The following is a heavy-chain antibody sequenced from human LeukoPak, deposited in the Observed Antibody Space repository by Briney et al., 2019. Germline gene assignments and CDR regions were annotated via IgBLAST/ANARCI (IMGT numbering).Heavy chain of an antibody. CDR3: AKDIWFRRRGATGLDH. CDR1: GFTFDDHA. CDR2: ITWNSGSI. Sequence: GGSLRLSCVASGFTFDDHAMHWVRQVPGKGLEWVAGITWNSGSIGYADSAKGRFTISRDNAKNSLFLQMGSLRVEDTAFYYCAKDIWFRRRGATGLDHWGQGTLVTVSS. V-gene: IGHV3-9*01. D-gene: IGHD1-26*01. J-gene: IGHJ4*02.